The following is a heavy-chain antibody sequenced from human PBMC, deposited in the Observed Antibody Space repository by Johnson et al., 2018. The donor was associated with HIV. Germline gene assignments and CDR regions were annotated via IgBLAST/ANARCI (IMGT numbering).Heavy chain of an antibody. CDR1: GFTFSSYG. V-gene: IGHV3-30*02. Sequence: QVQLVESGGGVVQPGGSLRLSCAASGFTFSSYGMHWVRQAPGKGLEWVAFIRYDGSNKYYADSVKGRFTISRDNVKQSLYLQMNSLKVEDTAIYYCARAPGTTGGAFDIWGQGTMVTVSS. J-gene: IGHJ3*02. CDR2: IRYDGSNK. CDR3: ARAPGTTGGAFDI. D-gene: IGHD1-1*01.